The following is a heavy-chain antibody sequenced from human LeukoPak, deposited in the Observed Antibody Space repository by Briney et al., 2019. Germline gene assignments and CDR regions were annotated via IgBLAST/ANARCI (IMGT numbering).Heavy chain of an antibody. CDR1: GGSFSGYY. CDR2: INHSGST. CDR3: ARGSIHYYDSSGYYYY. V-gene: IGHV4-34*01. J-gene: IGHJ4*02. D-gene: IGHD3-22*01. Sequence: PSETLSLTCAVYGGSFSGYYWSWIRQPPGKGLEWIGEINHSGSTNYNPSLKSRVTISVDTSKNQFSLKLSSVTAADTAVYYCARGSIHYYDSSGYYYYWGQGTLVTVSS.